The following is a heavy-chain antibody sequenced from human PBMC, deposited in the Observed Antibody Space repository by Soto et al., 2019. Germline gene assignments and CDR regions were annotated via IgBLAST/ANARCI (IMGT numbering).Heavy chain of an antibody. D-gene: IGHD6-13*01. J-gene: IGHJ5*02. V-gene: IGHV1-3*05. CDR2: INAGNGNT. CDR3: ARDRQQLNWFDP. Sequence: VQLVQSGAEEKKPGASVQVSCKASGYTFTSYAMHWVRQAPGQRLEWMGWINAGNGNTKYSQKFQGRVTITRDTSASTAYMEMSSLRSEDTAVYYCARDRQQLNWFDPWGQGTLVTVSS. CDR1: GYTFTSYA.